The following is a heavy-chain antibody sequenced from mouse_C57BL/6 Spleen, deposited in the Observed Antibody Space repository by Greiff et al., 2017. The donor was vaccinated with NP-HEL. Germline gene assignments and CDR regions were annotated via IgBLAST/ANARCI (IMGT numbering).Heavy chain of an antibody. CDR3: ARSHYGNFYYFDY. D-gene: IGHD2-1*01. CDR1: GFTFSSYG. V-gene: IGHV5-6*01. CDR2: ISSGGSYT. J-gene: IGHJ2*01. Sequence: EVQGVESGGDLVKPGGSLKLSCAASGFTFSSYGMSWVRQTPDKRLEWVATISSGGSYTYYPDSVKGRFTISSDNAKNTLYLQMSSLKSEDTAMYYCARSHYGNFYYFDYWGQGTTLTVSS.